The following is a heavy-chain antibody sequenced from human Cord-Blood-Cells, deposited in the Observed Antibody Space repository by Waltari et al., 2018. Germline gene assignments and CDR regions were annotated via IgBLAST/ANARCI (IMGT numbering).Heavy chain of an antibody. D-gene: IGHD2-21*02. CDR1: GFTFSSYS. V-gene: IGHV3-21*01. CDR2: ISSSSSYI. J-gene: IGHJ4*02. CDR3: APWGDSSDY. Sequence: EVQLVESGGGLVKPGGSLRLSCAASGFTFSSYSMNWVRQAPGKGLEWVSSISSSSSYIYYADSVKGRFTIARDNAKNSLYLQMNSLRAEDTAVYYCAPWGDSSDYWGQGTLVTVSS.